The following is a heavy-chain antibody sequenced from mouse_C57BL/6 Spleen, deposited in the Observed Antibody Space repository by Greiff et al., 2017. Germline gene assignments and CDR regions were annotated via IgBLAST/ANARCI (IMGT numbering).Heavy chain of an antibody. CDR3: VRQKGITTMDY. CDR1: GFSFNTYA. J-gene: IGHJ2*01. V-gene: IGHV10-1*01. Sequence: DVHLVESGGGLVQPKGSLKLSCAASGFSFNTYAMNWVRQAPGKGLEWVARIRSKSNNYATYYADSVKDRFTISRDDSESMLYLQMNNLKTEDTAMYYCVRQKGITTMDYWGQGTTLTVSS. CDR2: IRSKSNNYAT. D-gene: IGHD1-1*01.